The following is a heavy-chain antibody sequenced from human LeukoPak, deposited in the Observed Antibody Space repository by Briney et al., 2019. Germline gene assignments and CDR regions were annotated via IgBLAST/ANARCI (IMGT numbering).Heavy chain of an antibody. J-gene: IGHJ4*02. D-gene: IGHD3-22*01. CDR2: IYPSDSNT. V-gene: IGHV5-51*01. Sequence: GESLKISCKGSGNSFASYWIGWVRQMSGKGLEWMGIIYPSDSNTKYSPSFQGQVTFSADKSSSTAYLQWFSLRASDTAMYYCARSKYYYDSSPYYLFDYWGQGTLLTVSS. CDR3: ARSKYYYDSSPYYLFDY. CDR1: GNSFASYW.